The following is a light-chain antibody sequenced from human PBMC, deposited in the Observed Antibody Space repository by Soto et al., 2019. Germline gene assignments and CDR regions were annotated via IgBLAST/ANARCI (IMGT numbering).Light chain of an antibody. CDR3: QSYDGGLRGYV. Sequence: QSVLTQPPSVSGAPGQRVTISCTGSSSNIGAGYDVHWYQQLPGTAPKLLIYGNDNRPSGVPDRFSGSKSGTSASLAITGLQAEDEADYYCQSYDGGLRGYVFGTGTKLTVL. CDR2: GND. V-gene: IGLV1-40*01. CDR1: SSNIGAGYD. J-gene: IGLJ1*01.